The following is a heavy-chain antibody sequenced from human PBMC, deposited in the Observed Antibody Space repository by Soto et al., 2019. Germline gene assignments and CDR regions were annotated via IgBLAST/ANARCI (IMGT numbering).Heavy chain of an antibody. CDR1: GGSFSGYY. V-gene: IGHV4-34*01. CDR2: INDRGSI. J-gene: IGHJ2*01. CDR3: ARESHDILTGPPWVWYFDL. Sequence: QVQLQQWGAGPLRPLETLSLTCGVSGGSFSGYYWAWIRQSPGKGLEWIGEINDRGSINYNPSLKSRVSISVDKSKNPYSLNLRSVTAADTAVYYCARESHDILTGPPWVWYFDLWGRGTLVTVSS. D-gene: IGHD3-9*01.